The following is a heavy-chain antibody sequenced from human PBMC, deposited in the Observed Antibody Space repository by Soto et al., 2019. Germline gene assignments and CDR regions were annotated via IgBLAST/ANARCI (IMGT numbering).Heavy chain of an antibody. J-gene: IGHJ5*02. D-gene: IGHD3-10*01. Sequence: QVQLVESGGDVVHPGGSLRLSCVASGVTFSAFGWHWARQAPGKGLEWVAVISHNEKKIEYADSVKGRFTISRDISKNTVYLQMSSLRADDSAIYYCAKDLMDRGDGHPYNWLETWGQGTVVTVSS. CDR3: AKDLMDRGDGHPYNWLET. CDR2: ISHNEKKI. V-gene: IGHV3-30*18. CDR1: GVTFSAFG.